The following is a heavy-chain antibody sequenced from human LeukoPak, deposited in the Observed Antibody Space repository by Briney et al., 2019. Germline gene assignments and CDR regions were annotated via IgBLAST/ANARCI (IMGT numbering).Heavy chain of an antibody. D-gene: IGHD3-16*01. CDR2: ISYDGSNK. CDR3: AREEAITVDYFDY. Sequence: PGGSLRLSCVASGFTFSSYAMGWVRQAPGKGLEWVAVISYDGSNKYYADSVKGRFTISRDNSKNTLYLQMNSLRAEDTAVYYCAREEAITVDYFDYWGQGTLVTVSS. CDR1: GFTFSSYA. V-gene: IGHV3-30-3*01. J-gene: IGHJ4*02.